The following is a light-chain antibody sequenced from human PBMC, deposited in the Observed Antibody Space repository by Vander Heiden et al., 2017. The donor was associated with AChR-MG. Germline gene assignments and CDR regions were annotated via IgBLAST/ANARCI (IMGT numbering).Light chain of an antibody. V-gene: IGKV3-15*01. CDR2: DSF. Sequence: EVMMTQSPATLSVSPGERATLSCRASQSVSNNLAWYQQKPGQAPRLLIHDSFIRASGIPARFSGSGSGTEFTLTITSLQSEDSAVYYCQKYKDWPPVTFGQGTKVEVK. CDR3: QKYKDWPPVT. CDR1: QSVSNN. J-gene: IGKJ1*01.